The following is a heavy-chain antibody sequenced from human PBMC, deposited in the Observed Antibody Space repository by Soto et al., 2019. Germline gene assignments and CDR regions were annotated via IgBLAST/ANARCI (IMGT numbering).Heavy chain of an antibody. CDR3: SREWDNASDQSSGWYDDF. V-gene: IGHV1-18*01. Sequence: QVQLVQSGAEVKKPGASVKVSCKASGYTFSSYGISWVRHAPGQRLEWMGWISVHDCHTYYAQKFQGRFTMTTDTSTNTVYMDLRILRSDDTAVDYCSREWDNASDQSSGWYDDFGGQGTLVTVSS. CDR2: ISVHDCHT. CDR1: GYTFSSYG. D-gene: IGHD6-19*01. J-gene: IGHJ4*02.